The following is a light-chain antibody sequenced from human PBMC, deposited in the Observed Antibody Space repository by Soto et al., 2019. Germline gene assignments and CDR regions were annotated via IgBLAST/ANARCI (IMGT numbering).Light chain of an antibody. CDR2: AAS. J-gene: IGKJ4*01. CDR1: QGITNY. V-gene: IGKV1-27*01. CDR3: QLYYNAPFT. Sequence: DIQVTQYPSSLSASFGDRVTITCRASQGITNYLAWYQQKPGEIPTLLIYAASTLESGIPPRFSGSGSGTYFTLTINNLQPEDVATYYCQLYYNAPFTFGGGTKVQIK.